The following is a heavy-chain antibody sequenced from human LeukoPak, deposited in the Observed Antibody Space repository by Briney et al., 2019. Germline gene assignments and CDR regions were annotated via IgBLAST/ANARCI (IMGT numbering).Heavy chain of an antibody. J-gene: IGHJ4*02. V-gene: IGHV1-8*02. CDR1: GYTFTNYD. Sequence: GASVKVSCKASGYTFTNYDINWVRQATGQGLEWMGWMGSNSGDTGYAQQFQGRVTMTRNTSISTAYMELSSLRSEDTAVYYCARGRGQWLVRGYYFDYWGQGTLVTVSS. CDR2: MGSNSGDT. CDR3: ARGRGQWLVRGYYFDY. D-gene: IGHD6-19*01.